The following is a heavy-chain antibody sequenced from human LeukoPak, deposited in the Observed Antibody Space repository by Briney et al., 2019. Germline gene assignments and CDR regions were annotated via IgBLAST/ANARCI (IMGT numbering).Heavy chain of an antibody. CDR2: IYYSGST. Sequence: SETLSLTCTVSGGSISSSSYYWGWIRQPPGKGLEWIGSIYYSGSTYYNPSLKSRVTISVDTSKNQSSLKLSSVTAADTAVYYCARHVKEVTATPPDYWGQGTLVTVSS. J-gene: IGHJ4*02. CDR3: ARHVKEVTATPPDY. V-gene: IGHV4-39*01. CDR1: GGSISSSSYY. D-gene: IGHD2-21*02.